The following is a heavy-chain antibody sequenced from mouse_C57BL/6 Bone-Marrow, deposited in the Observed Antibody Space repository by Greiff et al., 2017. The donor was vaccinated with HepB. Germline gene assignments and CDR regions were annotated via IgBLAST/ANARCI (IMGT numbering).Heavy chain of an antibody. D-gene: IGHD2-5*01. CDR2: SRNKANDYTT. J-gene: IGHJ3*01. Sequence: EVNLVDSGGGLVQSGRSLRLSCAPSGFTFSDFYMEWVRQAPGKGLEWIAASRNKANDYTTEYSASVKGRFIVSRDTSQSILYLQMNALRAEDTAIYYCARDAGSNYGFAYWGQGTLVTVSA. V-gene: IGHV7-1*01. CDR1: GFTFSDFY. CDR3: ARDAGSNYGFAY.